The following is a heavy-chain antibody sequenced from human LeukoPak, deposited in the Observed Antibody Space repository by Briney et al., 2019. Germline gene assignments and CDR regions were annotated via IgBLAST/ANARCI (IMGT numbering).Heavy chain of an antibody. CDR2: IYSDGSTT. CDR3: ATGPQSAAAGILDY. Sequence: PGGSLSHSRAATGLTFRSYGMHWVRQAPGKGVEGVESIYSDGSTTYYADSVKGRFTISRDNSKSSLYLQMNSLRDEDTAVYSCATGPQSAAAGILDYWGQGTLVTVSS. J-gene: IGHJ4*02. CDR1: GLTFRSYG. V-gene: IGHV3-33*01. D-gene: IGHD6-13*01.